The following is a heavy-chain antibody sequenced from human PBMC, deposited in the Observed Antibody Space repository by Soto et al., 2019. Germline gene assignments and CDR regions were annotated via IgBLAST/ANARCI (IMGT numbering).Heavy chain of an antibody. Sequence: ASVKVSCKASGGTFSSYAISWVRQAPGQGLEWMGGIIPIFGTANYAQKFQGRVTITADESTSTAYMELSSLRSEDTAVYYCARRGGSSPDYDNNFTPMNDWGQGTLVTVSS. CDR1: GGTFSSYA. J-gene: IGHJ4*02. D-gene: IGHD3-22*01. V-gene: IGHV1-69*13. CDR3: ARRGGSSPDYDNNFTPMND. CDR2: IIPIFGTA.